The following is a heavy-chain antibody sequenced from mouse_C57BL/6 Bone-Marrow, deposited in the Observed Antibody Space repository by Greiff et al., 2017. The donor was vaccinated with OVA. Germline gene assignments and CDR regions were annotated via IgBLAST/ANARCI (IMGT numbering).Heavy chain of an antibody. CDR3: ARHRGSSGYAMDY. D-gene: IGHD3-2*02. V-gene: IGHV5-15*01. Sequence: EVQGVESGGGLVQPGGSLKLSCAASGFTFSDYVMAWVRQAPRKGPEWVAFISNLAYSIYYADTVTGRFTISRENAKNTLYLEMSSLRSEDTAMYYCARHRGSSGYAMDYWGQGTSVTVSS. J-gene: IGHJ4*01. CDR1: GFTFSDYV. CDR2: ISNLAYSI.